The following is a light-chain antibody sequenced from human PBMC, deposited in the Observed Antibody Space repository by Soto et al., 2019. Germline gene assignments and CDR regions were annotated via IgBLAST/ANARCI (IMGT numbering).Light chain of an antibody. CDR3: GSWDSSLSAYV. CDR1: SYNIGGNS. J-gene: IGLJ1*01. V-gene: IGLV1-51*01. CDR2: DDD. Sequence: QSVLTQTPSLAAAPGQRVTISCSVSSYNIGGNSVSWYQQLTGTAPKLLIYDDDTRPSGIPDRFSGSKSGTSATLGITGFQTGDEADYYCGSWDSSLSAYVVGTVTKV.